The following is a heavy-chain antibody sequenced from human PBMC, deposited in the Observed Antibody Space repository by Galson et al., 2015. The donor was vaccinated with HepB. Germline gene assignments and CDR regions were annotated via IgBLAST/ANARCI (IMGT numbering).Heavy chain of an antibody. V-gene: IGHV3-23*01. D-gene: IGHD3-16*01. J-gene: IGHJ5*01. CDR3: AKGYGLFDS. CDR2: ITGKGDST. CDR1: GFAFDNHA. Sequence: SLRLSCAASGFAFDNHAMSWVRQAPGRGPEWISGITGKGDSTFYADSVKGRFTVSRDNSNNVLYLQMNSLRAEDAGLYFCAKGYGLFDSWGQGILVTVSS.